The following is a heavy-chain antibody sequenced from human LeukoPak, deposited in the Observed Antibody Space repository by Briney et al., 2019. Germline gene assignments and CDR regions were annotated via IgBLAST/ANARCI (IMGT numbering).Heavy chain of an antibody. CDR3: AKDIFMTGSVDSNVYIDV. CDR2: ISSEGSVT. CDR1: GVTFGLYA. Sequence: GGSLRLSCAVSGVTFGLYAMSWVRQAPGKGLEWVSAISSEGSVTDYADSVRGRFIISRDNSKNTLYLQMHSLRPDDTAVYYFAKDIFMTGSVDSNVYIDVWGTGTTVTLSS. V-gene: IGHV3-23*01. J-gene: IGHJ6*03. D-gene: IGHD3-9*01.